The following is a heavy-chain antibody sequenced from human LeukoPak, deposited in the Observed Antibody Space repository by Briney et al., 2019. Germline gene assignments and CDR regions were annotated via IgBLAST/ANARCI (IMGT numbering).Heavy chain of an antibody. CDR3: ARDLSRMYTIDY. CDR2: ISYDGTIK. D-gene: IGHD1-1*01. CDR1: GFTFSSYA. J-gene: IGHJ4*02. Sequence: PGGSLRLSCAASGFTFSSYAIHWVRQAPGKGLEWVTFISYDGTIKYYADCVKGRFSISRDNSRNTLYVQMNSLRPEDTAVYYCARDLSRMYTIDYWGRGTLVTVSS. V-gene: IGHV3-30-3*01.